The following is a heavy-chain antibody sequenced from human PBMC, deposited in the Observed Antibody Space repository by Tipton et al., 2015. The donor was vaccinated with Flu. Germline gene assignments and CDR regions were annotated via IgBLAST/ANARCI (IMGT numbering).Heavy chain of an antibody. J-gene: IGHJ4*02. CDR3: ARAWAAAGSF. V-gene: IGHV3-7*01. D-gene: IGHD6-13*01. CDR1: GFTFSNYW. CDR2: IKQDGSEK. Sequence: SLRLSCAASGFTFSNYWMSWVRQAPGKGLEWVANIKQDGSEKYYVGSVKGRFTVSRDNAKNSLYLQMNSLRAEDTAVYYCARAWAAAGSFWGQGTLVTVSS.